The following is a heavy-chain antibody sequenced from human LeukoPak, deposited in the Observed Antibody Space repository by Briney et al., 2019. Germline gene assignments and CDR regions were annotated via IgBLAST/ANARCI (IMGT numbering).Heavy chain of an antibody. D-gene: IGHD2-2*01. CDR2: IYYSGST. Sequence: SETLSLTCTVSGGSISSYYWSWIRQPPGKGLEWSGYIYYSGSTNYNPSLKSRVTISVDTSKNQFSLKLSSVTAADTAVYYCARDLVVVVPSANENYYYMDVWGKRTTVTVSS. J-gene: IGHJ6*03. V-gene: IGHV4-59*12. CDR1: GGSISSYY. CDR3: ARDLVVVVPSANENYYYMDV.